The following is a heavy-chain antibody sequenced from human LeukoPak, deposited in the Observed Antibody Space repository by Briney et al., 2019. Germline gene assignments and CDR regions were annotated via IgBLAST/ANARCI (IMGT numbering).Heavy chain of an antibody. Sequence: SETLSLTCAVYGGSSSGNYWTWSRQPPGKGLEWIGEINRGGDTDYNPSLKSRVTISVDTSKNQFSLKLSSIIAADTAVYYCARGYGSGSYWVYWGQGTLVTVSS. D-gene: IGHD3-10*01. CDR2: INRGGDT. CDR3: ARGYGSGSYWVY. V-gene: IGHV4-34*01. CDR1: GGSSSGNY. J-gene: IGHJ4*02.